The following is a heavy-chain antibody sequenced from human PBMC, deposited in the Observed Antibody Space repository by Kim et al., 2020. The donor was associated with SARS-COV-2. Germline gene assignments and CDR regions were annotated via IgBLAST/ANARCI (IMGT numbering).Heavy chain of an antibody. CDR2: IYYSGST. CDR3: ARHSWDVNYYDSSGYYCWFDP. J-gene: IGHJ5*02. V-gene: IGHV4-39*01. Sequence: SETLSLTCTVSGGSISSSSYYWGWIRQPPGKGLEWIGSIYYSGSTYYNPSLKSRVTISVDTSKNQFSLKLSSVTAADTAVYYCARHSWDVNYYDSSGYYCWFDPWGQGTLVTVSS. D-gene: IGHD3-22*01. CDR1: GGSISSSSYY.